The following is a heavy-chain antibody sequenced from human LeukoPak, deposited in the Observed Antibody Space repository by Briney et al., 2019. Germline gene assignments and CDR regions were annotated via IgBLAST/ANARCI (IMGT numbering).Heavy chain of an antibody. Sequence: NPSETLSLTCTVSGGSMFSFHWSWIRQPAGKGLEWIGRIYTSGSTKYNPSLKSRVTMSVDTSKNQFSLNLSSVTAADSALYYCARSVLGNYYYMDVWGKGTTVTVSS. CDR1: GGSMFSFH. J-gene: IGHJ6*03. D-gene: IGHD2-8*01. CDR2: IYTSGST. CDR3: ARSVLGNYYYMDV. V-gene: IGHV4-4*07.